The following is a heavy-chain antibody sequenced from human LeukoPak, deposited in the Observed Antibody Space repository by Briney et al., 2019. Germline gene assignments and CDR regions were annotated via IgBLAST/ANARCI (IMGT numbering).Heavy chain of an antibody. J-gene: IGHJ4*02. CDR2: IYWDDDK. D-gene: IGHD3-3*01. CDR1: GFSLSTSGVG. V-gene: IGHV2-5*02. Sequence: SGPTLVKPTQTLTLTCTFSGFSLSTSGVGVGWIRQPPGKALEWLALIYWDDDKRYSPSLKSRLTITKETSNNQVVLTMTNIDPVDTATYYCAHRQGEYYDFWSGCYTEGGFFDYWGQGTLVTVSS. CDR3: AHRQGEYYDFWSGCYTEGGFFDY.